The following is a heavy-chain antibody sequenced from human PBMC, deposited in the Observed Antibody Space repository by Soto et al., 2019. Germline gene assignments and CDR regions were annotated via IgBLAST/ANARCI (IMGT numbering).Heavy chain of an antibody. CDR2: ISAYNGNT. CDR3: ARDRRFGYYYDSSGYGRWFDP. D-gene: IGHD3-22*01. CDR1: GGTFSSYG. Sequence: ASVKVSCKASGGTFSSYGISWVRQAPGQGLEWMGWISAYNGNTNYAQKLQGRVTMTTDTSTSTAYMELRSLRSDDTAVYYCARDRRFGYYYDSSGYGRWFDPWGQGTLVTVSS. J-gene: IGHJ5*02. V-gene: IGHV1-18*01.